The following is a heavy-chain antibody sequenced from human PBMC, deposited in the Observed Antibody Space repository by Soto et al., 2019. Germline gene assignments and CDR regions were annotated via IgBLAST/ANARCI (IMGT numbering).Heavy chain of an antibody. CDR1: GGSFSGYY. D-gene: IGHD2-15*01. CDR2: INHSGST. CDR3: ARGQERVVVVAATSLNFDY. V-gene: IGHV4-34*01. J-gene: IGHJ4*02. Sequence: SETLSLTCAVYGGSFSGYYWSWIRQPPGKGLEWIGEINHSGSTNYNPSLKSRVTISVDTSKNQFSLKLSSVTAADTAVYYCARGQERVVVVAATSLNFDYWGQGTLVTVPS.